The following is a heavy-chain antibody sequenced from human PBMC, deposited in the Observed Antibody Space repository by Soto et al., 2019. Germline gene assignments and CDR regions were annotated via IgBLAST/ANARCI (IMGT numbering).Heavy chain of an antibody. D-gene: IGHD3-9*01. J-gene: IGHJ6*02. V-gene: IGHV4-59*01. CDR3: ARDYVIVNDILKAYYYGMDV. CDR1: GGSISSYY. Sequence: PSETLSLTCTVSGGSISSYYWSWIRQPPGKGLEWIGYIYYSGSTNYNPSLKSRVTISVDTSKNQFSLKLSSVTAADTAVYYCARDYVIVNDILKAYYYGMDVWGQGTTVTVSS. CDR2: IYYSGST.